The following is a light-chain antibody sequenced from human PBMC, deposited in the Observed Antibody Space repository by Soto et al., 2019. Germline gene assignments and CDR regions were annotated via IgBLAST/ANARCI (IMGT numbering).Light chain of an antibody. V-gene: IGKV1-39*01. Sequence: DIQMTQSPSTLSGSVGDRVTITCRASQTISSWLAWYQQKPGKEPKLIIYAASNLLSGVHSRFSGSGSGTNFTLTISSLQPEEFGTYYCQQSYKTPHTFGQGTKLE. J-gene: IGKJ2*01. CDR1: QTISSW. CDR2: AAS. CDR3: QQSYKTPHT.